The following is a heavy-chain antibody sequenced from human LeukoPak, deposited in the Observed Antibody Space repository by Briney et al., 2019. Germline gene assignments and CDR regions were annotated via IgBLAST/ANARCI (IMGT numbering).Heavy chain of an antibody. CDR2: IIPIFGTA. J-gene: IGHJ6*02. CDR3: ARASLERRRDYYYGMDV. Sequence: ASVKVSCKASGGTFSRHAISWVRQAPGQGLEWMGGIIPIFGTANYAQKFQGRVTITADESTSTAYMELSSLRSEDSAVYYCARASLERRRDYYYGMDVWGQGTTVTVSS. D-gene: IGHD1-1*01. V-gene: IGHV1-69*13. CDR1: GGTFSRHA.